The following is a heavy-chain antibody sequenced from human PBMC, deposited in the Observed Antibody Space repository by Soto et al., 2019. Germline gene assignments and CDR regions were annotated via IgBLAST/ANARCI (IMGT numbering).Heavy chain of an antibody. CDR2: ISGTGDTT. D-gene: IGHD3-3*01. CDR3: AIGGGQIYYSGMDV. CDR1: GFFFSDYY. J-gene: IGHJ6*02. Sequence: GGSLRLSCEASGFFFSDYYMRWIRQDPGQRLENLCYISGTGDTTSYADSVKGRFTISRDNAKNSLSLHLNSLSAGDTAVYYCAIGGGQIYYSGMDVWGQGTTVTVSS. V-gene: IGHV3-11*01.